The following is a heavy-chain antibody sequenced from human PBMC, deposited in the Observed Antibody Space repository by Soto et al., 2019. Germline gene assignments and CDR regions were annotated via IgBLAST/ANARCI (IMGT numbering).Heavy chain of an antibody. CDR3: ARDKGKLELIAFDI. D-gene: IGHD1-7*01. CDR1: GFTFSSYS. J-gene: IGHJ3*02. Sequence: SLRLSCAASGFTFSSYSMNWVRQAPGKGLEWVSYISSSSSTIYYADSVKGRFTISRDNAKNSLYLQMNSLRAEDTAVYYCARDKGKLELIAFDIWGQGTMVTVSS. V-gene: IGHV3-48*01. CDR2: ISSSSSTI.